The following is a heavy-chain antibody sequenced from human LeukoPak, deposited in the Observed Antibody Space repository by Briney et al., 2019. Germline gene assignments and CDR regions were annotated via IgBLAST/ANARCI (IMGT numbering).Heavy chain of an antibody. J-gene: IGHJ2*01. Sequence: KSSETLSLTCTVSGGSISSYYWSWIRQPPGKGLEWIGYIYYSGSTNYNPSLKSRVTISVDTSKNQFSLKLSSVTAADTAVYYRARARPNYYYDSSGSYWYFDLWGRGTLVTVSS. CDR2: IYYSGST. CDR1: GGSISSYY. D-gene: IGHD3-22*01. V-gene: IGHV4-59*08. CDR3: ARARPNYYYDSSGSYWYFDL.